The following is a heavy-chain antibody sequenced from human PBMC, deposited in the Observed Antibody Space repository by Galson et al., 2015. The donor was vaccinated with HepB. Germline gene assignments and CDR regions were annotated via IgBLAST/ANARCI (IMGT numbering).Heavy chain of an antibody. D-gene: IGHD1-26*01. V-gene: IGHV1-2*02. J-gene: IGHJ4*02. CDR1: GYTFTGYF. Sequence: QSGAEVKKPGESLRISCKASGYTFTGYFIHWVRQAPGQGLEWMGWIKPNSGDTNYAQKFQGRVTMTRDTSISTAYMELSRLRSDDTAVYYCARERFEGWWELLGEFGYWGQGTLVTVSS. CDR3: ARERFEGWWELLGEFGY. CDR2: IKPNSGDT.